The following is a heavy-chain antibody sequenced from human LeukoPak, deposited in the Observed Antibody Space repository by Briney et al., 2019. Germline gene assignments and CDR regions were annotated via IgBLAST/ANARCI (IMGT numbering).Heavy chain of an antibody. CDR1: GFTFDDYA. J-gene: IGHJ4*02. D-gene: IGHD5-18*01. V-gene: IGHV3-43*02. CDR3: AKVPLKGYNYGYYFDY. Sequence: GGSLRLSCAASGFTFDDYAMHWVRQAPGKGLEWVSLISGDGGSTIYADSVKGRFTISRDDSKNSLYLRMNSLRTEDTALYYCAKVPLKGYNYGYYFDYWGQGTLVTVSS. CDR2: ISGDGGST.